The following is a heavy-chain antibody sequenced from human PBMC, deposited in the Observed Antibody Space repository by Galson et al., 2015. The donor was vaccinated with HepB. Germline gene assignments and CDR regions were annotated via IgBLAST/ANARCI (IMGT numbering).Heavy chain of an antibody. CDR1: GFTFSNFW. J-gene: IGHJ3*01. D-gene: IGHD3-10*01. Sequence: SLRLSCAASGFTFSNFWMHWVRQVPGKGLVWVSCSEKSGSRTNYADSVKGRFTISRDNAKNTVDLYMTSLKAEDTGVYYCARDIDSGFVNWGQGTMVTVSS. V-gene: IGHV3-74*01. CDR3: ARDIDSGFVN. CDR2: SEKSGSRT.